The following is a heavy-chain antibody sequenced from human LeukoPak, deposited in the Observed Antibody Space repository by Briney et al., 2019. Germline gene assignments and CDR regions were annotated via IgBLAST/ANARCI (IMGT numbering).Heavy chain of an antibody. CDR2: ISAYNGNT. CDR3: ARDYGDYYDSSGYNQGAFDY. D-gene: IGHD3-22*01. Sequence: ASVKVSCEASGYTFTSYGISWVRQAPGQGLEWMGWISAYNGNTNYAQKLQGRVTMTTDTSTSTAYMELRSLRSDDTAVYYCARDYGDYYDSSGYNQGAFDYWGQGTLVTVSS. CDR1: GYTFTSYG. V-gene: IGHV1-18*01. J-gene: IGHJ4*02.